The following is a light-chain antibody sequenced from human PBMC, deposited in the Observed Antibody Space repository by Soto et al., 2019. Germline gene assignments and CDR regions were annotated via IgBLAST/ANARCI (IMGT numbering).Light chain of an antibody. CDR1: QDITYH. J-gene: IGKJ3*01. CDR3: QKYDGVPQ. Sequence: DIQMTQSPSSLSASVGDTVTITCQASQDITYHLNWYQQKPGKAPNLLIYDASHLEKGVPSRFSGSESGTYFTRTVSSLQPEDIGTFYCQKYDGVPQFGPGTKVDL. CDR2: DAS. V-gene: IGKV1-33*01.